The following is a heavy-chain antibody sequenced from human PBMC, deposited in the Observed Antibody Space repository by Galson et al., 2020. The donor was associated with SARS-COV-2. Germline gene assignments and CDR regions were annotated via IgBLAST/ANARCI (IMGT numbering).Heavy chain of an antibody. D-gene: IGHD4-17*01. Sequence: ASVKVSCKVSGYTLTELSMHWVRQAPGKGLEWMGGFDPEDGETSYAQKFQGRVTMTRDTSTSTVYMELSSLRSKDTAVYYCARAGQLTTVTTSAEYYYYYYGMDVWGQGTTVTVSS. CDR1: GYTLTELS. CDR3: ARAGQLTTVTTSAEYYYYYYGMDV. CDR2: FDPEDGET. V-gene: IGHV1-24*01. J-gene: IGHJ6*02.